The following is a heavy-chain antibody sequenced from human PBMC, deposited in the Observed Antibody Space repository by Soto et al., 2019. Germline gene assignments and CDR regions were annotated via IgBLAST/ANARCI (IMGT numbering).Heavy chain of an antibody. CDR2: TYYRSKWYN. CDR3: ARDPTVSFWSGYTSFDY. V-gene: IGHV6-1*01. CDR1: GDSVSSNSAP. J-gene: IGHJ4*02. Sequence: SQTLSLTCAISGDSVSSNSAPWNWIRQSPSRGLEWLGRTYYRSKWYNDYAVSVKSRITINPDTSKNQFSLQLNSVTPEDTAVYYCARDPTVSFWSGYTSFDYWGQGTLVTVSS. D-gene: IGHD3-3*01.